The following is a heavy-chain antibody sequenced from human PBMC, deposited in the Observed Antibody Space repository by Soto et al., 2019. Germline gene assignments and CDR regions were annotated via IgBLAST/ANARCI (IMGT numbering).Heavy chain of an antibody. CDR3: ARDQLEGNWFDP. CDR1: GGSLSRGGYS. Sequence: SETLSLTCAVSGGSLSRGGYSWSWIRQPPGKGLEWIGYIYHSGSTYYNPSLKSRVTISVDRSKNQFSLKLSSVTAADTAVYYCARDQLEGNWFDPWGQGTLVTVSS. D-gene: IGHD1-1*01. V-gene: IGHV4-30-2*01. CDR2: IYHSGST. J-gene: IGHJ5*02.